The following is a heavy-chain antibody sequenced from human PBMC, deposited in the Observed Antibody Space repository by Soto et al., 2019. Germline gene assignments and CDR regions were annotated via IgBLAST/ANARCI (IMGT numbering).Heavy chain of an antibody. J-gene: IGHJ6*03. Sequence: EVQLVESGGGLVQPGGSLRLSCAASGFTFSNYWMYWVRQAPGKGLVWVSRINSDGSVSSYADSVKGRLTISRDNVKNTLYLHMDSLRAEATSVYYCARGDCVGGTCYSLAGSFYSYMDVWGKGTTVTVFS. CDR2: INSDGSVS. CDR3: ARGDCVGGTCYSLAGSFYSYMDV. CDR1: GFTFSNYW. V-gene: IGHV3-74*01. D-gene: IGHD2-15*01.